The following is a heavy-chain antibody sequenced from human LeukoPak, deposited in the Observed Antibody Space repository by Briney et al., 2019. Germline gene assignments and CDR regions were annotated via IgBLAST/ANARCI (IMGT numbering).Heavy chain of an antibody. CDR1: GYTFTSYD. CDR3: ARDSTYWNPGY. CDR2: MNPNSGNT. Sequence: GASVKVSCKASGYTFTSYDINWVRQATGQGLEWMGWMNPNSGNTGYAQKFQGRVSVTRDMSTSTVYMEVSSLRPEDTAVYYCARDSTYWNPGYWGQGTLVTVSS. J-gene: IGHJ4*02. V-gene: IGHV1-8*02. D-gene: IGHD1-1*01.